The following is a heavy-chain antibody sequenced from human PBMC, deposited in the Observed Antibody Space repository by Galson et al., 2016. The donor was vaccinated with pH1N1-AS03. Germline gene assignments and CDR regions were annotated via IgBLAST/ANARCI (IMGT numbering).Heavy chain of an antibody. V-gene: IGHV3-21*04. CDR2: ISGSSSYI. J-gene: IGHJ3*02. Sequence: SLRLSCAASGFTFSHYSMSWVRQAPGKGLEWVSSISGSSSYIYYADSVKGRFTISRYNAKNSVYLQMNSLRAEDTALYYCIKGGAASADFFDIWGQGTMVTVSS. CDR3: IKGGAASADFFDI. CDR1: GFTFSHYS. D-gene: IGHD3/OR15-3a*01.